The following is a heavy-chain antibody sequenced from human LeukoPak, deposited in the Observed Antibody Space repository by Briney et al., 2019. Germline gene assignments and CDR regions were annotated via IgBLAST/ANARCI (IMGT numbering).Heavy chain of an antibody. J-gene: IGHJ6*03. Sequence: SETLSLTCTVSGGSISSYYRSWIRQPAGKGLEWIGRIYTSGSTNYNPSLKSRVTMSVDTSKNQFSLKLSSVTAADTAVYYCTREMGIRVAAAGIEDYYYYYMDVWGKGTTVTVSS. V-gene: IGHV4-4*07. CDR2: IYTSGST. CDR3: TREMGIRVAAAGIEDYYYYYMDV. CDR1: GGSISSYY. D-gene: IGHD6-13*01.